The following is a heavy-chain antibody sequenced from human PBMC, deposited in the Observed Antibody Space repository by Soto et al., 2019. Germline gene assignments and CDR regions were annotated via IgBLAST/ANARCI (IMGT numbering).Heavy chain of an antibody. J-gene: IGHJ3*02. CDR1: GFTFSSYW. V-gene: IGHV3-7*01. Sequence: EVQLVESGGGLVQPGGSLRLSCAASGFTFSSYWMSWVRQAPGKGLEWVANIKQDGSEKYYVDSVKGRFTISRDNAKNSLYLQMNSLRAEDTAVYYCARYYNWNDEGWFAFDIWGQGTMVTVSS. CDR2: IKQDGSEK. D-gene: IGHD1-20*01. CDR3: ARYYNWNDEGWFAFDI.